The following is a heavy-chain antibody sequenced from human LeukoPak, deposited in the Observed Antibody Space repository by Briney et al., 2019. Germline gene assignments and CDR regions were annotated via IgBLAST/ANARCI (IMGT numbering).Heavy chain of an antibody. D-gene: IGHD4-17*01. CDR3: AREGYGDYAAFDI. J-gene: IGHJ3*02. Sequence: GGSLRLSCAASGFTFSSYWMHWVRQVPGKGLVWVSRINSDGNSTDYADSVKGRFTISRDNARNTLYLQMNSLRAEDTAVYYCAREGYGDYAAFDIWGQGTMVTVSS. CDR2: INSDGNST. CDR1: GFTFSSYW. V-gene: IGHV3-74*01.